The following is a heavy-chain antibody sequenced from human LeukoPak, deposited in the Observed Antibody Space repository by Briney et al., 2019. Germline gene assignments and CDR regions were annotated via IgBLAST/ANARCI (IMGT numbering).Heavy chain of an antibody. V-gene: IGHV3-48*03. CDR2: INTNGRTI. Sequence: GGSLRLSCAASGFIFSSYEMNWVRQAPGKGLEWVSYINTNGRTIYYAESVKGRFTISRDNAKNSLYLQMNSLRAEDTAVYYCARDESWLPDYWGQGTLVTVSS. CDR3: ARDESWLPDY. D-gene: IGHD5-18*01. J-gene: IGHJ4*02. CDR1: GFIFSSYE.